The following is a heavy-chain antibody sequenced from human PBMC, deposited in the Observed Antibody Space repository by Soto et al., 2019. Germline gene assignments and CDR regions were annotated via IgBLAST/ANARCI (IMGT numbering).Heavy chain of an antibody. CDR1: GGTFSNYA. J-gene: IGHJ6*02. CDR2: SVPIFGTT. CDR3: ARVESGASLYINLGLDV. D-gene: IGHD3-10*01. V-gene: IGHV1-69*12. Sequence: QVQLVQSGAEVKKPGSSVKVYCKVSGGTFSNYAIDWLRLATGHGLERMGGSVPIFGTTYYTQKFQGRATTVADDSTTTAYLEISCLRSEDTARYYCARVESGASLYINLGLDVWGQGTAVTVAS.